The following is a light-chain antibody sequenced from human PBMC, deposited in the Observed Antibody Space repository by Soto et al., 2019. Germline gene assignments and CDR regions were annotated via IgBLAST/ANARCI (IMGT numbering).Light chain of an antibody. J-gene: IGKJ4*01. CDR2: DAS. V-gene: IGKV1-33*01. CDR1: QDISNY. CDR3: QQYDNPPLT. Sequence: DIQMTQSPSSLSASVGDRVTITCQASQDISNYLNWYQQKPGKAPKLLIYDASNLETGVPSRFSGSGSGTDFTFTISSLQPEDIATYYCQQYDNPPLTFGGGTKLDIK.